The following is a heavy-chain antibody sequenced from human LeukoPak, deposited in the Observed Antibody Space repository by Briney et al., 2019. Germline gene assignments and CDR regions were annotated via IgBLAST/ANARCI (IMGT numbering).Heavy chain of an antibody. CDR2: IYYNGAT. J-gene: IGHJ3*02. CDR3: ARGGFFHSGVDAFDI. D-gene: IGHD3-10*01. CDR1: GGSISTYY. V-gene: IGHV4-59*08. Sequence: SETLSLTCTVSGGSISTYYWSWIRQPPGKGLEWIGYIYYNGATDYNPSLKSRVTISVDTSKNEFSLKLSSVTAADTALYYCARGGFFHSGVDAFDIWGQGTLVTVSS.